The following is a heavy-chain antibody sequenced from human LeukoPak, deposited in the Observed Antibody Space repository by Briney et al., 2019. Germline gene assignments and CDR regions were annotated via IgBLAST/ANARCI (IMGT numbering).Heavy chain of an antibody. J-gene: IGHJ4*02. D-gene: IGHD6-13*01. V-gene: IGHV3-23*01. CDR2: ISGSGGST. Sequence: GGSLRLSCAASGFTFSIYAMSWVRQAPGRGLEWVSAISGSGGSTYYADSVKGRFTISRDNSKNTLYLQMNSLRAEDTAFYYCARGMEQQLAFDSWGQGTLVTVSS. CDR3: ARGMEQQLAFDS. CDR1: GFTFSIYA.